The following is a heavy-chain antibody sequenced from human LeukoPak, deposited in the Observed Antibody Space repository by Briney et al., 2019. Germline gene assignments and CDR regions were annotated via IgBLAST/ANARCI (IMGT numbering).Heavy chain of an antibody. V-gene: IGHV4-34*01. CDR2: IYHSGRT. CDR1: GGSFSGYY. D-gene: IGHD3-22*01. Sequence: SETLSLTCAVYGGSFSGYYWSWIRQPPGKGLEWIGSIYHSGRTYYNPSLKSRVTISVDTSKNQFSLKVTSVTAADTAVYYCARDLNYYDSSGYSFDYWGQGTLVTVSS. CDR3: ARDLNYYDSSGYSFDY. J-gene: IGHJ4*02.